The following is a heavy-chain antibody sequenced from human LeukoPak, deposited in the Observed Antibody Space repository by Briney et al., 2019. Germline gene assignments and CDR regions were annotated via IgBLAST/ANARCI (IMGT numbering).Heavy chain of an antibody. V-gene: IGHV4-59*08. CDR1: GASISSFY. D-gene: IGHD1-26*01. CDR3: ARHEELLRNFDY. J-gene: IGHJ4*02. CDR2: GHYTGNS. Sequence: SETLSLTCTVSGASISSFYWSWIRLPPGKGLEWIGFGHYTGNSNYNPSLRSRVTISVDTSKNQFSLRLSSVTAADTAVYYCARHEELLRNFDYWGQGTLVTVSS.